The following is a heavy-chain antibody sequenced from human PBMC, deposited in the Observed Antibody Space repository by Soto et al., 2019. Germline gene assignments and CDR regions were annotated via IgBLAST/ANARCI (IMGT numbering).Heavy chain of an antibody. V-gene: IGHV4-31*03. D-gene: IGHD4-17*01. CDR3: ARYTVTMGFDP. CDR2: IYYSGST. J-gene: IGHJ5*02. CDR1: GGSISSGGYY. Sequence: PSETLSLTCTVSGGSISSGGYYWSWIRQHPGKGLEWIGYIYYSGSTYYNPSLKSRVTISVDTSKNQFSLKLSSVTAADTAVYYCARYTVTMGFDPWGQGTLVTVSS.